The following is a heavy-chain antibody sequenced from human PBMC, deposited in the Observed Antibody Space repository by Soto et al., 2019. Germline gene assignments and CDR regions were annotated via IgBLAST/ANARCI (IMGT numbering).Heavy chain of an antibody. V-gene: IGHV4-39*01. Sequence: PSETLSLTCTVSGGSISTSSYYWGWIRQPPGKGLEWIGSIYYSGSTYYNPSLKSRVTISVDTSKNQFSLKLSSVTAADTAVYYCARRIAVGRDNWFDPWGQGTLVTVSS. D-gene: IGHD6-19*01. CDR1: GGSISTSSYY. CDR3: ARRIAVGRDNWFDP. CDR2: IYYSGST. J-gene: IGHJ5*02.